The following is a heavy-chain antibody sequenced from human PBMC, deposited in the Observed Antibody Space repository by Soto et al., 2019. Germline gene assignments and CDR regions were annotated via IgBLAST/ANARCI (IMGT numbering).Heavy chain of an antibody. Sequence: EVQLLESGGGLVQPGGSLRLSCAASGFTFSSYAMSWVRQAPGKGLEWVSAISGSGGSTYYEDSVKGRFTISRDNSKNTLYLQMYSLGADETALYYCGKEPGVTITDFGVTRVYYIDVLGKGTTVTLSS. CDR2: ISGSGGST. CDR3: GKEPGVTITDFGVTRVYYIDV. CDR1: GFTFSSYA. J-gene: IGHJ6*03. V-gene: IGHV3-23*01. D-gene: IGHD3-3*01.